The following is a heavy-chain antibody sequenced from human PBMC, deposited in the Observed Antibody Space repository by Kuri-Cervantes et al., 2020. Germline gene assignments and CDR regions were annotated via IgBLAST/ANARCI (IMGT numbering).Heavy chain of an antibody. CDR1: GFTFSSYA. D-gene: IGHD6-13*01. CDR3: AKGTELVPHDGAFDI. Sequence: GESLKISCAASGFTFSSYAMHWVRQAPGKGLEWVAVISYDGSNKYYADSVKGRFTISRDNSKNTLYLQMNSLRAKDTAVYYCAKGTELVPHDGAFDIWGQGTMVTVSS. J-gene: IGHJ3*02. V-gene: IGHV3-30*04. CDR2: ISYDGSNK.